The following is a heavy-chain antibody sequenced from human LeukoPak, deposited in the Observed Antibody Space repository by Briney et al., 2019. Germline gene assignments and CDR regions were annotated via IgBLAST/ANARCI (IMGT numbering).Heavy chain of an antibody. D-gene: IGHD3-10*01. Sequence: SETLSLTCTVSGYSISSGYYWGWIRQPPGKGLEWIGNIYHSGNTYYNPSLKSRVTISVDTSKNQFSLRLSSVTAADTAVYYCARLGALWFGNYYYYMDVWGKGTTVTISS. V-gene: IGHV4-38-2*02. CDR1: GYSISSGYY. J-gene: IGHJ6*03. CDR3: ARLGALWFGNYYYYMDV. CDR2: IYHSGNT.